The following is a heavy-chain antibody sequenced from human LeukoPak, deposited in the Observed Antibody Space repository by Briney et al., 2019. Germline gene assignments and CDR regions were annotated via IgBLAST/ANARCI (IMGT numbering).Heavy chain of an antibody. CDR2: INPSGGST. D-gene: IGHD1-14*01. CDR3: AREMPRTYYFDY. Sequence: ASVKVSCKASGYTFTNYYIHWVRQAPGQGLEWMGNINPSGGSTTYAQRFQDRVLMTGDTSTSSVYVELSSLRSEDTAIYYCAREMPRTYYFDYWGQGTLVTAPS. V-gene: IGHV1-46*01. CDR1: GYTFTNYY. J-gene: IGHJ4*02.